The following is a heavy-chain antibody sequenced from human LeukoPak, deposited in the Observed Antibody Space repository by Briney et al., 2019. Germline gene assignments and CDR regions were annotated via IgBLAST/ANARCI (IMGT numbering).Heavy chain of an antibody. CDR1: GGSISSFY. V-gene: IGHV4-59*01. D-gene: IGHD3-16*01. J-gene: IGHJ4*02. CDR2: IYYSGST. Sequence: SPSETLSLTCTGSGGSISSFYWSWIRQPPGKALEWIGFIYYSGSTNYNPSLKSRVTMSVDTSKNQFSLKLSSVTAADTALYYRARGGRYFDYWGQGTLVTVSS. CDR3: ARGGRYFDY.